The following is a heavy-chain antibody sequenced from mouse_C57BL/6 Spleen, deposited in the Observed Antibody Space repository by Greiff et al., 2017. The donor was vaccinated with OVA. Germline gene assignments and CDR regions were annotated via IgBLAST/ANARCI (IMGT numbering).Heavy chain of an antibody. D-gene: IGHD4-1*01. CDR3: ASWDYYFGY. V-gene: IGHV1-64*01. Sequence: QVQLKQPGAELVKPGASVKLSCKASGYTFTSYWMHWVKQRPGPGLEWIGMIHPNSGSTNYNEKFKSKATLTVDKSSSTAYMQLSSLTSEDSAVYYCASWDYYFGYWGQGTTLTVSS. J-gene: IGHJ2*01. CDR1: GYTFTSYW. CDR2: IHPNSGST.